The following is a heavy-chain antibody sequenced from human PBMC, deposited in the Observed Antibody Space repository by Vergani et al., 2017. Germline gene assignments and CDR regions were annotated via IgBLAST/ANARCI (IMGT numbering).Heavy chain of an antibody. CDR3: ARACITSCYLCADAFDI. CDR1: GFTFSSYE. J-gene: IGHJ3*02. D-gene: IGHD2-2*01. CDR2: ISSSGSTI. Sequence: EVQLVESGGGLVQPGGSLRLSCAASGFTFSSYEMNWVRQAPGKGLEWVSYISSSGSTIYYADSVKGRFTISRDNAKNSLYLQMNSLRADDTAVYYCARACITSCYLCADAFDIWGQGTMVTVSS. V-gene: IGHV3-48*03.